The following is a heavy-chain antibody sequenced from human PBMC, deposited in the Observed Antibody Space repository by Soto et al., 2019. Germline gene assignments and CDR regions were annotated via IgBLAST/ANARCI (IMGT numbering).Heavy chain of an antibody. CDR3: ARGRGMATMGPGGMDV. CDR1: GGTFSSYT. J-gene: IGHJ6*02. D-gene: IGHD5-12*01. CDR2: IIPILGIA. Sequence: QVQLVQSGAEVKKPGSSVKVSCKASGGTFSSYTISWVRQAPGQGLEWMGRIIPILGIANYAQKFQGRVTITADKSTTTAYMELSSLRSEDTAVYYCARGRGMATMGPGGMDVWGQGTTVTVSS. V-gene: IGHV1-69*02.